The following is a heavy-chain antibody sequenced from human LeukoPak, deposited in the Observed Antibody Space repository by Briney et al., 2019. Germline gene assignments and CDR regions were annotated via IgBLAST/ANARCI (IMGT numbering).Heavy chain of an antibody. CDR3: VTGHYDSRMYFDL. CDR1: GFTFSTYW. Sequence: PGGSLRLSCTASGFTFSTYWIHWVRQAPGKGLVWFSQIKFDGSLASYADSVKGRFTISRDNANNTLYLQMNSLGTEDTAVYYCVTGHYDSRMYFDLWGRGTLVTVSS. D-gene: IGHD3-16*01. J-gene: IGHJ2*01. V-gene: IGHV3-74*01. CDR2: IKFDGSLA.